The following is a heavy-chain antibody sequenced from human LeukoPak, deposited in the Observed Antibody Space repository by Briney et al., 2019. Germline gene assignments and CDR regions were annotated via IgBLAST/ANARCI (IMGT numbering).Heavy chain of an antibody. CDR1: GFTFSSYS. D-gene: IGHD3-10*01. Sequence: GGSLRLSCAASGFTFSSYSMNWVRQAPGKGLGWVSSISSSSSYIYYADSVKGRFTISRDYSKNTLYLQMNSLRAEDTAVYYCAKTGGDSVLYYYYMDVWGKGTTVTVSS. CDR3: AKTGGDSVLYYYYMDV. CDR2: ISSSSSYI. J-gene: IGHJ6*03. V-gene: IGHV3-21*01.